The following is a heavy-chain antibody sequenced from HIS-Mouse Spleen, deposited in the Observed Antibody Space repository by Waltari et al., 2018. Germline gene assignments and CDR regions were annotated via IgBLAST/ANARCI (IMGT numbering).Heavy chain of an antibody. V-gene: IGHV4-39*07. CDR1: GGSISSSSYY. D-gene: IGHD6-13*01. J-gene: IGHJ2*01. Sequence: QLQLQESGPGLVKPSETLSLTCTVSGGSISSSSYYWGWIRQPPVKGLEWIGSIYYSGNPYYNPSLKSRVTISVDTSKNQCSLKLSSLTAADTAVYYCAREIPYSSSWYDWYFDLWGRGTLVTVAS. CDR2: IYYSGNP. CDR3: AREIPYSSSWYDWYFDL.